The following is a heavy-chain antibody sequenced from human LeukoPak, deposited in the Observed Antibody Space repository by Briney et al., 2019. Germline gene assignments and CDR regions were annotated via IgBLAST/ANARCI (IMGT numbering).Heavy chain of an antibody. CDR2: INHSGST. CDR3: AVLLGYCSSTNCPHYNWFDP. V-gene: IGHV4-34*01. Sequence: SETLSLTCAAYGGSFSGYYWSWIRQPPGKGLEWIGEINHSGSTNYNPSLKSRVTISVDTSKNQFSLKLSSVTAADTAVYYCAVLLGYCSSTNCPHYNWFDPWGQGTLVTVSS. CDR1: GGSFSGYY. D-gene: IGHD2-2*01. J-gene: IGHJ5*02.